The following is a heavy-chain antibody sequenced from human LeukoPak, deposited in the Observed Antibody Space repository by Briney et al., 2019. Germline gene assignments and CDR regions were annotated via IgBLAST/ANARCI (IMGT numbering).Heavy chain of an antibody. V-gene: IGHV1-18*04. CDR3: ARAGSPWDYYYYYYMDV. CDR1: GYTFTGYY. Sequence: ASVKVSCKASGYTFTGYYMHWVRQAPGQGLEWMGWISAYNGNTNYAQKLQGRVTMTTDTSTSTAYMELRSLRSDDTAVYYCARAGSPWDYYYYYYMDVWGKGTTVTISS. CDR2: ISAYNGNT. J-gene: IGHJ6*03.